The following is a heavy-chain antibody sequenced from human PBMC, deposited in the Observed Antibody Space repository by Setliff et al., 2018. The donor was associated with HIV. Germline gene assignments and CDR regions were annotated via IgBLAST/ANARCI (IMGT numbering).Heavy chain of an antibody. CDR2: INYSGST. D-gene: IGHD1-26*01. CDR1: GGSFSNYY. Sequence: SETLSLTCAVYGGSFSNYYWSWIRQPPGKGLEWIGEINYSGSTKYNPSLKSRVTILEDTSRNQFSLRLSSVTAADTAVYYCARSTRRVRSTVRDHYYYFMDVWGKGTTVTVSS. V-gene: IGHV4-34*01. J-gene: IGHJ6*03. CDR3: ARSTRRVRSTVRDHYYYFMDV.